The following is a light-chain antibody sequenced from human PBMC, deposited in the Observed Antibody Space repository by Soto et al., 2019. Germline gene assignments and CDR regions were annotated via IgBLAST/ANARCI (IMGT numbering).Light chain of an antibody. CDR3: QQYNSYPWT. V-gene: IGKV1-5*01. Sequence: DIQMTQSPSTLSASVGERVTITCRASQSVTNWLAWYQQKPGKAPKLLIYAASSLQSGVPSRFSGSGSGTDFTLTISSLQPEDFATYYCQQYNSYPWTFGQGTKVDIK. J-gene: IGKJ1*01. CDR1: QSVTNW. CDR2: AAS.